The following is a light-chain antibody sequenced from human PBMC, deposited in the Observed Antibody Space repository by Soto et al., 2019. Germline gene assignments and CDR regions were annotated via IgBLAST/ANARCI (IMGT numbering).Light chain of an antibody. CDR1: QRISRW. CDR3: QQYYTYMWT. V-gene: IGKV1-5*03. Sequence: DIQMTHSPSTLSASVGDRVTITCRASQRISRWLAWYQQKPGKAPNFLIYMASSLESGVPSRFSGSGSGTEFTLTISSLQPDDFATYYCQQYYTYMWTFGQGTKVDIK. J-gene: IGKJ1*01. CDR2: MAS.